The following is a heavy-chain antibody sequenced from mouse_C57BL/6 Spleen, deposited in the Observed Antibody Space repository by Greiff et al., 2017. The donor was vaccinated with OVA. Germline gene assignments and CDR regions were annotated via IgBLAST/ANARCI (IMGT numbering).Heavy chain of an antibody. J-gene: IGHJ1*03. D-gene: IGHD1-1*01. CDR1: GFTFSDYY. Sequence: EVKLVESEGGLVQPGSSMKLSCTASGFTFSDYYMAWVRQVPEKGLEWVANINYDGSSTYYLDSLKSRFIISRDNAKNILYLQMSSLKSEDTATYYCARDKIYYYGSSPYWYFDVWGTGTTVTVSS. CDR3: ARDKIYYYGSSPYWYFDV. CDR2: INYDGSST. V-gene: IGHV5-16*01.